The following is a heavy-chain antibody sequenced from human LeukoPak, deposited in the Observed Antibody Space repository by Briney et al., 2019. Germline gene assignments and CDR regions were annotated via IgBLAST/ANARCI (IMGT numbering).Heavy chain of an antibody. CDR1: GFTFSDYY. V-gene: IGHV3-11*01. CDR3: ARVGINDYGDYVDYYFDY. J-gene: IGHJ4*02. Sequence: GGSLRLPCAASGFTFSDYYMSWIRQAPGKGLEWVSYISITGSPIYYADSVKGRFTISRDNAKNSLYLQMNSLRAEDTAVYYCARVGINDYGDYVDYYFDYWGQGTLVTVSS. CDR2: ISITGSPI. D-gene: IGHD4-17*01.